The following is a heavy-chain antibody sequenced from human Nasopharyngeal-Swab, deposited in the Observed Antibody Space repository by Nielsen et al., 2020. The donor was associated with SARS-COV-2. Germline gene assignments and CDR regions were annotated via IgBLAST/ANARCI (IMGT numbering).Heavy chain of an antibody. CDR3: ARQIWLRFSWFDP. V-gene: IGHV4-39*01. J-gene: IGHJ5*02. CDR1: GGSISSSSYY. CDR2: IYYSGST. Sequence: SETLSLTCTVSGGSISSSSYYWGWIRQPPGKGLEWIGSIYYSGSTSYNPSLKSRVTISVDTSKNQFSLKLSSVTAADTAVYYCARQIWLRFSWFDPWGQGTLVTVSS. D-gene: IGHD5-12*01.